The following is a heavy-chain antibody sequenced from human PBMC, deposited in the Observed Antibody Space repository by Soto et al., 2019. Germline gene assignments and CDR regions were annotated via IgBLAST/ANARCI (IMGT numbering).Heavy chain of an antibody. CDR2: ISYDGSNK. CDR3: AKGGWEGLAAAGPYYYYGMDV. J-gene: IGHJ6*02. D-gene: IGHD6-13*01. Sequence: QVQLVESGGGVVQPGRSLRLSCAASGFTFSSYGMHWVRQAPGKGLEWGAVISYDGSNKYYADSVKGRFTISRDNSKNTLYLQMNSLRAEDTAVYYCAKGGWEGLAAAGPYYYYGMDVWGQGTTVTVSS. V-gene: IGHV3-30*18. CDR1: GFTFSSYG.